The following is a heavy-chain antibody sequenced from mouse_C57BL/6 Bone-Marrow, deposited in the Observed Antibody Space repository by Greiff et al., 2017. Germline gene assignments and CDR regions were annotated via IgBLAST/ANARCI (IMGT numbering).Heavy chain of an antibody. J-gene: IGHJ2*01. CDR3: ARPYYYGSSYPYYFDY. V-gene: IGHV1-64*01. Sequence: VQLQQPGAELVKPGASVKLSCKASGYTFTSYWMHWVKQRPGQGLEWIGMIHPNSGSTNYNEKFKSKATLTVDKSSSTAYMQLSSLTSEDSAVYYCARPYYYGSSYPYYFDYWGQGTTLTVSS. CDR1: GYTFTSYW. D-gene: IGHD1-1*01. CDR2: IHPNSGST.